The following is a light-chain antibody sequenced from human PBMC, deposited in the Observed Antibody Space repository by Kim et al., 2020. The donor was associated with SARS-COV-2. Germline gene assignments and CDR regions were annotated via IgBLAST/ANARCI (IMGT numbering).Light chain of an antibody. V-gene: IGLV2-14*04. CDR3: SSYTSSSTYV. CDR1: SSDVGGYNY. Sequence: GQSITTSCTGTSSDVGGYNYVSWYQQHPGKAPKLMIYDVSKRPSGVSNRFSGSKSGNTASLTNSGLRAEDEADYYCSSYTSSSTYVFGTGTKVTVL. CDR2: DVS. J-gene: IGLJ1*01.